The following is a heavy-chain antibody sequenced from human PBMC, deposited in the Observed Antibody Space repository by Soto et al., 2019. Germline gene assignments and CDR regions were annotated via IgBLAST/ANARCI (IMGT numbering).Heavy chain of an antibody. CDR2: ISAYNGNT. Sequence: ASVKVSCKASGYTFSSYGISWVRQAPGQGLEWMGWISAYNGNTNYAQKFQGRVTVTTDTSTSTAYMEVRSLRSDDTAVYFCARAPYNWNPESNWFDPWGQGTLVTVSS. CDR1: GYTFSSYG. D-gene: IGHD1-1*01. J-gene: IGHJ5*02. V-gene: IGHV1-18*01. CDR3: ARAPYNWNPESNWFDP.